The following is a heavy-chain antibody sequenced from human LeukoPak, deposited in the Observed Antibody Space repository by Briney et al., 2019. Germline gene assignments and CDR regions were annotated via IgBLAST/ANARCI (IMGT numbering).Heavy chain of an antibody. CDR2: VHLSGTT. J-gene: IGHJ4*02. V-gene: IGHV4-4*02. Sequence: SGTLSLTCGVSGDSITSSNWWSWVRQPPEKGLEWIGEVHLSGTTRSNTSLKSRVTMSVDISKNQVFLKLTSVTAADTAVYYCVRGDNYRFDYWGQGTLVTVSS. CDR1: GDSITSSNW. CDR3: VRGDNYRFDY. D-gene: IGHD5-24*01.